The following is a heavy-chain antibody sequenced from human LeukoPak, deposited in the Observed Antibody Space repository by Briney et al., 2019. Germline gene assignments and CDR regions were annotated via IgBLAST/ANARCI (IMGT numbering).Heavy chain of an antibody. Sequence: GGSLRLSCAASGFTFTNYALSWVRQAPGKGLEGVSTVSGSAYSTYYADSVKGRFTVFRDNSKNTVDLKMNSLRAEDTAVYYCARYSLSSSKYYYYYMDVWGKGTTVTVSS. CDR1: GFTFTNYA. CDR3: ARYSLSSSKYYYYYMDV. CDR2: VSGSAYST. J-gene: IGHJ6*03. V-gene: IGHV3-23*01. D-gene: IGHD5/OR15-5a*01.